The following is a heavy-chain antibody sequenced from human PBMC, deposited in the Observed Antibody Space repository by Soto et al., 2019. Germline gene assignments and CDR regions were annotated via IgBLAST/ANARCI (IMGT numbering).Heavy chain of an antibody. CDR1: GFTFSSYW. CDR2: INSDGSNR. V-gene: IGHV3-74*01. Sequence: EVQLVESGGGLVQPGGSLRLCCATSGFTFSSYWMYWVRQAPGKGLVWVSRINSDGSNRGYADSVKGRFTISRDNAKSTLYLEMNSLRAEDTAVYYCAKNFDYWGQGILVTVSS. CDR3: AKNFDY. J-gene: IGHJ4*02.